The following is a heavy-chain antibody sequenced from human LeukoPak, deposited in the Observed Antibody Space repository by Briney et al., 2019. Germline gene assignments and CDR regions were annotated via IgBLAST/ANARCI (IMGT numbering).Heavy chain of an antibody. CDR1: GFTFSDYY. J-gene: IGHJ4*02. CDR3: AREDSSGYSSDY. CDR2: ISSSGSTI. D-gene: IGHD3-22*01. V-gene: IGHV3-11*04. Sequence: GGSLGLSCAASGFTFSDYYMSWIRQAPGKGLEWVSYISSSGSTIYYADSVKGRFTISRDNAKNSLYLQMNSLRAEDTAVYYCAREDSSGYSSDYWGQGTLVTVSS.